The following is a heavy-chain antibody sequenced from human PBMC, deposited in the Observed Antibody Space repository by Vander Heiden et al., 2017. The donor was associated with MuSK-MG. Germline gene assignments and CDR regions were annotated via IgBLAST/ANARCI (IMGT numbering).Heavy chain of an antibody. CDR1: GGSFRGYY. CDR3: GNRCSSGYYSDY. CDR2: INHSRSP. J-gene: IGHJ4*02. Sequence: QVQLQQWGAGLLKPSATRSPTCAVYGGSFRGYYWRWIRQPRGKGMEWIGEINHSRSPNYNPSLKSRVTISVYTSKNQFSLKLSSVTAADTAVYYCGNRCSSGYYSDYWGQGTLVTVSS. V-gene: IGHV4-34*01. D-gene: IGHD3-22*01.